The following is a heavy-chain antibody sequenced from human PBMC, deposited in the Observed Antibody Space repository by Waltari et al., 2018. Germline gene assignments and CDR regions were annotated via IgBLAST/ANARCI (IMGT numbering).Heavy chain of an antibody. D-gene: IGHD3-16*01. J-gene: IGHJ4*02. V-gene: IGHV3-7*03. CDR1: GLPFRDFW. Sequence: EVQLVESGGGLVQPGGSLRLSCVASGLPFRDFWMTWVRQAPEKGLEWLATMNEDGSAKLYGESVRGRFTGSRDNAKKSLFLQMNSLRAEDTAVYYCARVAWGLGQDNWGQGTLVTVSS. CDR3: ARVAWGLGQDN. CDR2: MNEDGSAK.